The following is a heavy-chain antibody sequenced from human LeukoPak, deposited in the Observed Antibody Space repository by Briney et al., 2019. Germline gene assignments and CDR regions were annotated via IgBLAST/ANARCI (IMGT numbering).Heavy chain of an antibody. CDR3: ARAGLRGCSYGRPFYYYYYMDV. CDR2: IYYSGST. V-gene: IGHV4-39*01. J-gene: IGHJ6*03. CDR1: GGSISSSSYY. Sequence: SETLSLTCTVSGGSISSSSYYWGWIRQPPGKGLEWIGTIYYSGSTYYNPSLKSRVTISVDTSKNQFSLKLSSVTAADTAVYYCARAGLRGCSYGRPFYYYYYMDVWGKGTTVTISS. D-gene: IGHD5-18*01.